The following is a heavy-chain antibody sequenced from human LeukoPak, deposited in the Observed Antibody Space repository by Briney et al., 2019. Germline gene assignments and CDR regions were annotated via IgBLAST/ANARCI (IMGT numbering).Heavy chain of an antibody. D-gene: IGHD2-8*01. CDR2: VSLSGLT. J-gene: IGHJ4*02. V-gene: IGHV4-4*02. Sequence: KASETLSLTCGVSGGSITSTNWWSWVRQPPGQGLEWIGEVSLSGLTNYNATLNSRVIMALDTSKNHLSLNLTSVTAADTAVYFCSRENGAFSPFGYWGQGTLVTVPS. CDR1: GGSITSTNW. CDR3: SRENGAFSPFGY.